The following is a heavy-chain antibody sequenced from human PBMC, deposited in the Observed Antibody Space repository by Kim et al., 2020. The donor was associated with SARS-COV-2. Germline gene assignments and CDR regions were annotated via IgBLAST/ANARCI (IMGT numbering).Heavy chain of an antibody. V-gene: IGHV6-1*01. Sequence: WHNDNAISVKGRISIHPDTSHNQFSLQLNSVTPEDTAVYYCARGINSAFDIWGQGTVVTVSS. J-gene: IGHJ3*02. D-gene: IGHD5-18*01. CDR2: WHN. CDR3: ARGINSAFDI.